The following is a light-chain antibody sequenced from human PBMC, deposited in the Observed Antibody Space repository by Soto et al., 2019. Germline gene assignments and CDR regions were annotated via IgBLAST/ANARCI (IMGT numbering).Light chain of an antibody. J-gene: IGKJ4*01. Sequence: ETVMTQYPGTLSVSLGERATLSCRASQSVSIHLAWYQQKPGQAPRLLIYGASTRATGIPDRFSGSGSGIDFTLTISRLEPEDSAVYYCQQYGVSPTFGGGTKVDI. CDR2: GAS. CDR3: QQYGVSPT. V-gene: IGKV3-20*01. CDR1: QSVSIH.